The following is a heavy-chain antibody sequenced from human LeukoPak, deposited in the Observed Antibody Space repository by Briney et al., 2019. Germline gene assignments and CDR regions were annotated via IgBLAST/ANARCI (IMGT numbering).Heavy chain of an antibody. V-gene: IGHV1-46*01. CDR3: AKRRSSNWNRADFDY. Sequence: ASVKVSCKASGYTFTSYYMHWVRQAPGQGLEWMGIINPSGGSTSYAQKFQGRVTMTRDTSTSTVYMELSSLRSEDTAVYYCAKRRSSNWNRADFDYWGQGTLVTVSS. D-gene: IGHD6-13*01. CDR1: GYTFTSYY. J-gene: IGHJ4*02. CDR2: INPSGGST.